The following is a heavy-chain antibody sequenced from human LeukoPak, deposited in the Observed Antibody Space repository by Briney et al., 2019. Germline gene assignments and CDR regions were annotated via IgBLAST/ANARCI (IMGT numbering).Heavy chain of an antibody. J-gene: IGHJ5*02. CDR1: GFTLSNYN. D-gene: IGHD2-15*01. CDR2: ISTSSSYI. V-gene: IGHV3-21*01. CDR3: ARGADGVSSNSRGWFDP. Sequence: GGSLRLSCAASGFTLSNYNMNWVRQAPGKGLEWVSSISTSSSYIYYADSVKGRFTISRDNARNSLYLQMNTLRAEDTAVYSCARGADGVSSNSRGWFDPWGQGTLVTVSS.